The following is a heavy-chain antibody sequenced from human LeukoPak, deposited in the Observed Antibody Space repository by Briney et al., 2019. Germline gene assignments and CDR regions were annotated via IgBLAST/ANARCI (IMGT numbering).Heavy chain of an antibody. CDR3: ARGMAAIDRTFDY. Sequence: ASVKVSCKASGYTFTGYYMHWVRQAPGQGLEWMGIINPSGGTINYAQNFQGRVTMTRDTSTSTVYMELSSLRSEDTAVYYCARGMAAIDRTFDYWGRGTLVTVSS. V-gene: IGHV1-46*01. CDR2: INPSGGTI. J-gene: IGHJ4*02. CDR1: GYTFTGYY. D-gene: IGHD6-25*01.